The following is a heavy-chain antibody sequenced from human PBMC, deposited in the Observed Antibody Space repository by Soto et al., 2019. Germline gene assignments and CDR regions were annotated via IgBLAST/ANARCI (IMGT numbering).Heavy chain of an antibody. J-gene: IGHJ5*02. CDR1: GGSISSGGYS. CDR2: IYHSGST. D-gene: IGHD3-16*02. CDR3: AASLGGVIVA. V-gene: IGHV4-30-2*01. Sequence: PSETLSLTCAVSGGSISSGGYSWSWIRRPPGKGLEWIGYIYHSGSTYYNPSLKSRVTISVDRSKNQFSLKPSSVTAADTAVYYCAASLGGVIVAWGQGTLVTVSS.